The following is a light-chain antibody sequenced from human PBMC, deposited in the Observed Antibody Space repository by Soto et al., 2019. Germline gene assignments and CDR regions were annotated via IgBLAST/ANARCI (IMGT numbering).Light chain of an antibody. CDR3: QQYNTMGT. CDR2: DAS. CDR1: QSISSW. J-gene: IGKJ1*01. Sequence: DIQMTQSPSTLSASVGGRVAITCRASQSISSWLAWYQQKPGKAPKLLIYDASSLESGVPSRFSGSGSGTEFTPTISSLQPDDFATYYCQQYNTMGTFGQGTKVDIK. V-gene: IGKV1-5*01.